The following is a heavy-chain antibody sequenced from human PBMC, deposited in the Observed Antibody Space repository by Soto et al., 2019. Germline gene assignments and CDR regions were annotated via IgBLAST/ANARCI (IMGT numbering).Heavy chain of an antibody. J-gene: IGHJ4*02. D-gene: IGHD2-2*01. CDR3: VTTAAYCNGISCYDFDN. CDR1: GGSISISSNYY. V-gene: IGHV4-39*01. Sequence: QLQLQESGPGLVKPSETLSLTCTVSGGSISISSNYYWGWIRQPPGKGLEWIGSIYYSGNTYYSPSLKSRVTLSVDTSKNQFSLNLNSVTAADTAVYYCVTTAAYCNGISCYDFDNWGRGTLVTVSS. CDR2: IYYSGNT.